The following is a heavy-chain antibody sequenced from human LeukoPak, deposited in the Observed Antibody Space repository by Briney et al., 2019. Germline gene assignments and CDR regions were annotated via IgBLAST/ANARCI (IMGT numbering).Heavy chain of an antibody. D-gene: IGHD1-1*01. CDR2: IYYSGST. CDR3: ARSFLPNYLDY. Sequence: SETLSLTCTVSGGSTSSYYWSWIRQPPGKGLEWIGYIYYSGSTNYNPSLKSRVTISVDTSKNQFSLKLSSVTAADTAVYYCARSFLPNYLDYWGQGTLVTVSS. V-gene: IGHV4-59*01. J-gene: IGHJ4*02. CDR1: GGSTSSYY.